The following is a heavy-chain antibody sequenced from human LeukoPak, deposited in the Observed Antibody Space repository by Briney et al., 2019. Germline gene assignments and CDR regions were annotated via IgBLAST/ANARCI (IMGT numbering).Heavy chain of an antibody. Sequence: SETLSLTCTVSGGSISSSSYYWGWIRQPPVKGLEWIGSIYYSGSTYYNPSLKSRVTISVDTSKNQFSLKLSSVTAADMAVYYCARDIVGATRWVFDYWGQGTLVTVSS. CDR2: IYYSGST. CDR3: ARDIVGATRWVFDY. CDR1: GGSISSSSYY. D-gene: IGHD1-26*01. V-gene: IGHV4-39*07. J-gene: IGHJ4*02.